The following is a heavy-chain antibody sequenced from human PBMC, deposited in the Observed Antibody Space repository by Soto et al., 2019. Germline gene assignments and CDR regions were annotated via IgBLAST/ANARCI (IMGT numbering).Heavy chain of an antibody. V-gene: IGHV4-38-2*01. CDR2: IYHSGNT. Sequence: SETLSLTCAVSGYSITNGYYWGWVRQPPGKGLEWIGSIYHSGNTYYNPSLKSRVTISLDTSKNQFSLKLTSVTAADTAMYYCARASISAPDAFDIWGQGTMVTVSS. D-gene: IGHD3-3*01. CDR3: ARASISAPDAFDI. CDR1: GYSITNGYY. J-gene: IGHJ3*02.